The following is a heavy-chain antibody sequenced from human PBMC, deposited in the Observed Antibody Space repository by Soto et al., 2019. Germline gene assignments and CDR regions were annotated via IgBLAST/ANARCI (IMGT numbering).Heavy chain of an antibody. Sequence: EVQLVESGGGLVKPGGSLRLSCAASGFTFSSYSMNWVRQAPGKGLEWVSSISSSSSYIYYADSVKGRFTISRDNAKNSLYLQMNSLRAEDTAVYYCARDGYYYDSSGYPDYWGQGTLVTVSS. CDR1: GFTFSSYS. CDR3: ARDGYYYDSSGYPDY. V-gene: IGHV3-21*01. D-gene: IGHD3-22*01. J-gene: IGHJ4*02. CDR2: ISSSSSYI.